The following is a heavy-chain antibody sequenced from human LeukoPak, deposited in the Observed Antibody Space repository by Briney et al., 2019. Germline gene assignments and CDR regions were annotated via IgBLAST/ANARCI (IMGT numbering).Heavy chain of an antibody. CDR2: ISYDGSNK. J-gene: IGHJ6*02. V-gene: IGHV3-30*18. D-gene: IGHD1-26*01. CDR1: GFTFSSYV. CDR3: AKFKESGSYYYDGMDV. Sequence: QPGGSLRLSCAASGFTFSSYVMHWVRQAPGKGLEWVALISYDGSNKYYADSVKGRFTISRDNSKNTLYLQMNSLRAEDTAVYYCAKFKESGSYYYDGMDVWGQGTTVTVSS.